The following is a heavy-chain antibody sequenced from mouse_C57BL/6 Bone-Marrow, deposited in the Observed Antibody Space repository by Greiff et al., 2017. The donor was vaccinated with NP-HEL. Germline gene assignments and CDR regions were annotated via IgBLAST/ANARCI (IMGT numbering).Heavy chain of an antibody. CDR1: GFTFSDFY. D-gene: IGHD2-3*01. J-gene: IGHJ3*01. Sequence: EVKLVESGGGLVQSGRSLRLSCATSGFTFSDFYMEWVRQAPGKGLEWIAASRNKANDYTTEYSASVKGRFIVSRDTSQSILYLQMNALRAEDTAIYYCARDGEGGYYVRFAYWGQGTLVTVSA. CDR3: ARDGEGGYYVRFAY. CDR2: SRNKANDYTT. V-gene: IGHV7-1*01.